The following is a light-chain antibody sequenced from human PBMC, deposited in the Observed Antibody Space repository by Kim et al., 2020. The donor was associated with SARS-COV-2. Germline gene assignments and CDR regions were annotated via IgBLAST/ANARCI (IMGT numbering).Light chain of an antibody. CDR3: QQSYITPFT. V-gene: IGKV1-39*01. CDR1: QSISSH. Sequence: DIQMTQSPSSLSASVGDRVTINCRTTQSISSHLNWYQQKPGRAPKLLISAASTLQGGVPSRFSGSGSETDFTLTISSLQPEDFATYFCQQSYITPFTFGPGTKVDIK. J-gene: IGKJ3*01. CDR2: AAS.